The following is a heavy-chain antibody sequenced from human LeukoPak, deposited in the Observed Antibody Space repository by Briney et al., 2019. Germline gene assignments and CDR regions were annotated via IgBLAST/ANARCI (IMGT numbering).Heavy chain of an antibody. D-gene: IGHD2-21*02. V-gene: IGHV3-23*01. CDR2: ISGSGGST. CDR1: GFTFDDYA. J-gene: IGHJ3*02. CDR3: AKDQSWWSVVVTAIRQGDAFDI. Sequence: GGSLRLSCAVSGFTFDDYAMSWVRQAPGKGLEWVSAISGSGGSTYHADSVKGRFTISRDNSKNTLYLQMNSLRAEDTAVYYCAKDQSWWSVVVTAIRQGDAFDIWGQGTMVTVSS.